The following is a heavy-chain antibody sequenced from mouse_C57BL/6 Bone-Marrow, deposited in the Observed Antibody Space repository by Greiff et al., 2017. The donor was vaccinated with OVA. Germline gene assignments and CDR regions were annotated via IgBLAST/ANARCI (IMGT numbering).Heavy chain of an antibody. CDR3: ARAPSTFPDMDY. CDR1: GYTFTSYW. Sequence: QVQLQQPGAELVKPGASVKMSCKASGYTFTSYWITWVKQRPGQGLEWIGDIYPGSGSTNYNEKFKSKATLTVDTSSSTAYMQLSSLTSEDSAVYYCARAPSTFPDMDYWGQGTSVTVSS. J-gene: IGHJ4*01. CDR2: IYPGSGST. D-gene: IGHD1-1*01. V-gene: IGHV1-55*01.